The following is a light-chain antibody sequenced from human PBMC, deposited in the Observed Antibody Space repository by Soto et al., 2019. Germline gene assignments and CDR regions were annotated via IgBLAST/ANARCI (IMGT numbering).Light chain of an antibody. CDR3: QQYSKWPRT. CDR2: GAS. V-gene: IGKV3-15*01. Sequence: EVVLTQSPVTLSVSPGETATLSCRASESLSSNLAWYQQKPGQAPRLLVYGASTRATGIPARFSGSVSGTEFTLTISSLQSEDFAFYYCQQYSKWPRTFGQGTKV. J-gene: IGKJ1*01. CDR1: ESLSSN.